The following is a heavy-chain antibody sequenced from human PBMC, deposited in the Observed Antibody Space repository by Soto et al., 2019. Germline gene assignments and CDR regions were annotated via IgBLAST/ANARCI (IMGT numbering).Heavy chain of an antibody. V-gene: IGHV4-59*01. J-gene: IGHJ5*02. D-gene: IGHD3-22*01. CDR1: GGSMSSYY. Sequence: SETLSLTCTVSGGSMSSYYWSWIRQPPGKGLEWIASVYYSGSTNYNPSLKSRVTISVDTSKNQFSLKLSSVTAADTAVYYCARGGYYDSSGYYYWFDPWGQGTLVTVSS. CDR3: ARGGYYDSSGYYYWFDP. CDR2: VYYSGST.